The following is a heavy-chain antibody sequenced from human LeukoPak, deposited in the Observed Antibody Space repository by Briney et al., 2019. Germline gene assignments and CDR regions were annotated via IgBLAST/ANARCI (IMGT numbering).Heavy chain of an antibody. CDR3: AKAGGAYSSTYYFHY. CDR1: GFTFSNFD. Sequence: GVSLRLSCAVSGFTFSNFDMHWVRQAPGKGLEGVADISYDGRKKYYADSVKGRFTISRDNSKNTLYLQMNSLRAEDTAVYYCAKAGGAYSSTYYFHYWGQGTLVTVS. J-gene: IGHJ4*02. CDR2: ISYDGRKK. V-gene: IGHV3-30*18. D-gene: IGHD6-6*01.